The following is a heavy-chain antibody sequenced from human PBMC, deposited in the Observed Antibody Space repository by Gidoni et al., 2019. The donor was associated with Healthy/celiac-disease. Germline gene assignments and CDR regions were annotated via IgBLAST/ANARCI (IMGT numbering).Heavy chain of an antibody. CDR1: GGSISSYY. Sequence: QVQLQESGPGLVKPSETLSLTCTVPGGSISSYYWSWIRQPPGKGLEWIGYIYYSGSTNYNPSLKSRVTISVDTSKNQFSLKLSSVTAADTAVYYCARLGIWDDIWGQGTMVTVSS. D-gene: IGHD1-26*01. V-gene: IGHV4-59*08. CDR3: ARLGIWDDI. J-gene: IGHJ3*02. CDR2: IYYSGST.